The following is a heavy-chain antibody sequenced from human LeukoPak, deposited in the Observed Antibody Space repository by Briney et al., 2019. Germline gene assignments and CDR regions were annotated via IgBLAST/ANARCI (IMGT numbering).Heavy chain of an antibody. CDR1: GFIVNYNY. CDR3: AKVKVGITYWFDP. Sequence: GGSLRLSCAASGFIVNYNYMSWVRQAPGKGLEWASVIYSGGSTYYADSVKGRFTISRDNSKNMVYPQMKSLRVEDTAVYYCAKVKVGITYWFDPWGQGTLVTVSS. CDR2: IYSGGST. V-gene: IGHV3-66*01. J-gene: IGHJ5*02. D-gene: IGHD1-26*01.